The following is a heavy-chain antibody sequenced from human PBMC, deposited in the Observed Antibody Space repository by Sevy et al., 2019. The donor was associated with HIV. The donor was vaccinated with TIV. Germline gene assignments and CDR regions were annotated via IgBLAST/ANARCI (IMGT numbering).Heavy chain of an antibody. V-gene: IGHV3-15*01. D-gene: IGHD2-8*02. Sequence: GGSLRLSCAASGFTFSYYAMGWVRQAPGKGLEWVGRIKSKADGGTTDYAAPVKGRFTISRDDSKNTLYLQMNSLKTDDTAVYYCTTDPIIVLLVTDGMDVWGQGTTVTVSS. CDR3: TTDPIIVLLVTDGMDV. CDR1: GFTFSYYA. J-gene: IGHJ6*02. CDR2: IKSKADGGTT.